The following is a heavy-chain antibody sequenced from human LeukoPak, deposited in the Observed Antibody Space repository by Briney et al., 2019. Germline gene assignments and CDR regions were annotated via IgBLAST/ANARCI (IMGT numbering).Heavy chain of an antibody. CDR3: ARDLNCSSTSCSPGY. J-gene: IGHJ4*02. Sequence: EASVKVSCKASGYTFTSYGISWVRQAPGQGLEWMGWISAYNGNTNYAQKLQGRVTMTTDTSTSTAYMELRSLRSDDTAVYYCARDLNCSSTSCSPGYWGQGTLVTVSS. V-gene: IGHV1-18*01. CDR1: GYTFTSYG. D-gene: IGHD2-2*01. CDR2: ISAYNGNT.